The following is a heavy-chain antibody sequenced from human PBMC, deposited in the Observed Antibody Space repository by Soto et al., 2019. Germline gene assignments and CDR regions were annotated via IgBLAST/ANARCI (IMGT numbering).Heavy chain of an antibody. CDR1: GGSISSYY. Sequence: SEPLSLTCTVSGGSISSYYWSWIRQPTGKGLEWIGYIYYSGSTNYNPSLKSRVTISVDTSKNQFSLKLSSVTAADTAVYYCARGFREVVTASQGYYYYGMDVWGQGPTVTVSS. D-gene: IGHD2-21*02. J-gene: IGHJ6*02. V-gene: IGHV4-59*01. CDR3: ARGFREVVTASQGYYYYGMDV. CDR2: IYYSGST.